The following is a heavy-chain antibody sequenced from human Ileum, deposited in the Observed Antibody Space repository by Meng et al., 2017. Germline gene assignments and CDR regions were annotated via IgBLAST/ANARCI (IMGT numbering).Heavy chain of an antibody. CDR3: TNDRLNH. V-gene: IGHV3-74*01. Sequence: EVKLVEAGGGLVQPGGSLGLSCAASGFTFGSYWMHWVRQVPGKGLVWVSRINPDGSDPTYADSVKGRFTISRDNAKNTVYLQMNSLRAEDTALYYCTNDRLNHWGQGALVTVSS. CDR2: INPDGSDP. D-gene: IGHD1-1*01. CDR1: GFTFGSYW. J-gene: IGHJ1*01.